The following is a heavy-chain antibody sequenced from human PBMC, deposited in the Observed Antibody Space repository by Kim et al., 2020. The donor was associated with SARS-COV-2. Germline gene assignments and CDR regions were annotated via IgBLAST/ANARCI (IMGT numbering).Heavy chain of an antibody. V-gene: IGHV3-30*18. CDR2: ISYDGSNK. CDR1: GFTFSSYG. Sequence: GGSLRLSCAASGFTFSSYGMHWVRQAPGKGLEWVAVISYDGSNKYYADSVKGRFTISRDNSKNTLYLQMNSLRAEDTAVYYCAKVSYYGSGSSDYWGQGTLVTVSS. J-gene: IGHJ4*02. CDR3: AKVSYYGSGSSDY. D-gene: IGHD3-10*01.